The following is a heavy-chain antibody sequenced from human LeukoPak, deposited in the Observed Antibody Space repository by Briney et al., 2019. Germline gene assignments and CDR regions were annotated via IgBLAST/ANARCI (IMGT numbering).Heavy chain of an antibody. Sequence: PSQTLSLTCAVSGGSISSGGYSWSWTRQPPGKGLEWIGYIYHSGSTYYNPSLKSRVTISVDRSKNQFSLKLSSVTAADTAVYYCARGGYSYGYPLDYWGQGTLVTVSS. CDR2: IYHSGST. CDR1: GGSISSGGYS. J-gene: IGHJ4*02. D-gene: IGHD5-18*01. CDR3: ARGGYSYGYPLDY. V-gene: IGHV4-30-2*01.